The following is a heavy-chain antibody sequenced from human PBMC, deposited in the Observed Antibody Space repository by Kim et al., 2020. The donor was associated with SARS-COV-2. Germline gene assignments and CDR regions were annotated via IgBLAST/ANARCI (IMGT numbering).Heavy chain of an antibody. CDR2: ISSSSSRI. J-gene: IGHJ4*02. V-gene: IGHV3-21*01. CDR3: AGESLTAGATSSDFDC. Sequence: GGSLRLSCAASGFTFSDYSMNWVRQAPGKGLEWVSSISSSSSRIYYADSLKGRVTISRDNAKNSLHLQMNSLRAEDTAVYYCAGESLTAGATSSDFDCWGQGPLVTVSS. D-gene: IGHD6-13*01. CDR1: GFTFSDYS.